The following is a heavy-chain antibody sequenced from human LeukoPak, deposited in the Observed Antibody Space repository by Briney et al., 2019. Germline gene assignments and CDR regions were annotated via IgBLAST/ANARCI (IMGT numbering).Heavy chain of an antibody. CDR1: GFTFSSYA. CDR3: AKENSPWYYYDSSGPNYFDY. Sequence: GGSLRLSCAASGFTFSSYAMSWVCQAPGKGLEWVSAISGSGGSTYYADSVKGRFTISRDNSKNTLYLQMNSLRAEDTAVYYCAKENSPWYYYDSSGPNYFDYWGQGTLVTVSS. V-gene: IGHV3-23*01. D-gene: IGHD3-22*01. J-gene: IGHJ4*02. CDR2: ISGSGGST.